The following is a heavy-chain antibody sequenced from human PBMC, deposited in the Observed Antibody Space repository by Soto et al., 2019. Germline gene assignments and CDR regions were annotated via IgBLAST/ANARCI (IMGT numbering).Heavy chain of an antibody. J-gene: IGHJ4*02. CDR3: ARSDFWSGYYPYY. Sequence: SETLSLTCTVSGGSISSYYWSWIRQPPGKGLEWIGYIYYSGSTNYNPSLKSRVTISVDTSKNQFSLKLSSVTAADTAVYYCARSDFWSGYYPYYWGQGTLVTVSS. CDR1: GGSISSYY. V-gene: IGHV4-59*01. CDR2: IYYSGST. D-gene: IGHD3-3*01.